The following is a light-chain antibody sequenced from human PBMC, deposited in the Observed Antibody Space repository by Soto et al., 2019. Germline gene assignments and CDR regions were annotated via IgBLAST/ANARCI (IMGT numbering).Light chain of an antibody. CDR3: SSYAASNNFYFV. V-gene: IGLV2-8*01. J-gene: IGLJ3*02. CDR1: SSDVGGYNY. Sequence: QSALTQPPSASGSPGQSVTISCTGTSSDVGGYNYVSWYQQYPGRAPKLMIYEVTKRPSGVPDRFSGSKSGNTASLTVCGLQAEDEADYYCSSYAASNNFYFVFGGGTQLTVL. CDR2: EVT.